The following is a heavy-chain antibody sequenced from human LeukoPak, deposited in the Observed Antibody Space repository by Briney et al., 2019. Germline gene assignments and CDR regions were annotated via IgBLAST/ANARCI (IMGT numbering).Heavy chain of an antibody. V-gene: IGHV4-30-2*01. Sequence: SQTLSLTCTVSGGSISSGGYYWSWIRQPPGKGLEWIGYIYHSGSTYYNPSLKSRVTISVDTSKNQFSLKLSSVTAADTAVYYCARDFPTVLPRGFDPWGQGTLVTVSS. J-gene: IGHJ5*02. CDR1: GGSISSGGYY. CDR3: ARDFPTVLPRGFDP. D-gene: IGHD4-11*01. CDR2: IYHSGST.